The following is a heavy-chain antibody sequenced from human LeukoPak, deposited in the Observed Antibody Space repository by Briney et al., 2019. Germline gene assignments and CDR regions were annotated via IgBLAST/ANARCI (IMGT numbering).Heavy chain of an antibody. CDR3: AREGLSRVAAAGTEGFDY. D-gene: IGHD6-13*01. CDR1: GYTFTSYG. CDR2: ISAYNGNT. Sequence: ASVKVSCKASGYTFTSYGISWVRQAPGQGLEWMGWISAYNGNTNYAQKLQGRVTMTTDTSTSTAYMELRSLRSDDTAVYYCAREGLSRVAAAGTEGFDYWGQGTLVTVSS. J-gene: IGHJ4*02. V-gene: IGHV1-18*01.